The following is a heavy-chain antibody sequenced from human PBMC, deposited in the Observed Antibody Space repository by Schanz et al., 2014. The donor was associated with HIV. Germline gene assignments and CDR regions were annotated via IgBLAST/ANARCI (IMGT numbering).Heavy chain of an antibody. CDR3: ARDNDPYYYDSRGYYDRLFDY. J-gene: IGHJ4*02. D-gene: IGHD3-22*01. V-gene: IGHV4-34*01. CDR2: INHSENT. Sequence: VQLKQWGAGLLKPSETLSLTCAVYGGSFSGYFWNWIRQSPGKGLEWIGEINHSENTNYNPSLNSRVTISLDKSKNQFSLKLTSVTAADTAVYYCARDNDPYYYDSRGYYDRLFDYWGQGTLVTVSS. CDR1: GGSFSGYF.